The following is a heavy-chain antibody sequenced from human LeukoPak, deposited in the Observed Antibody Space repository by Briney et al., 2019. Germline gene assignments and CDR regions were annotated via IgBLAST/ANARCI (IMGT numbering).Heavy chain of an antibody. Sequence: GGSLRLSCAASGFTFSSYAMSWVRQAPGKGLEWVSAISGSGGSTYYADSVKGRFTISRDNSKNTLYLQMNSLRAEDTAVYFCYPQPVANIVVVPAVTEGGQGTLVTVSS. CDR2: ISGSGGST. CDR3: YPQPVANIVVVPAVTE. CDR1: GFTFSSYA. D-gene: IGHD2-2*01. V-gene: IGHV3-23*01. J-gene: IGHJ4*02.